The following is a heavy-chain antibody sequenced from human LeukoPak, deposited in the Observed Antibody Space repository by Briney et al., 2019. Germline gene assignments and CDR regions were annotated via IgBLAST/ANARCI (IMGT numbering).Heavy chain of an antibody. J-gene: IGHJ4*02. CDR3: ARLGSGWYLYYFDY. D-gene: IGHD6-19*01. CDR1: GGFISSYY. Sequence: KSSETLSLTCTVSGGFISSYYWSWIRQPAGKGLEWIGRIYTSGSTNYNPSLKSRVTMSVDTSKNQFSLKLSSVTAADTAVYYCARLGSGWYLYYFDYWGQGTLVTVSS. CDR2: IYTSGST. V-gene: IGHV4-4*07.